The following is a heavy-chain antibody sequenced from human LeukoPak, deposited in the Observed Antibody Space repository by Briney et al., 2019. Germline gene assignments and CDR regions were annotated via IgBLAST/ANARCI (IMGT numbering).Heavy chain of an antibody. D-gene: IGHD3-16*01. V-gene: IGHV1-8*01. Sequence: GASVKVSCKASGYTFTSYDINWVRQATGRGLEWMGWMNPNSGNTGYAQKFQDRVTMTRNTSISTAYMELSSLRSEDTAVYYCARGPHLRFGEVYYYYYMDVWGKGTTVTVSS. CDR2: MNPNSGNT. J-gene: IGHJ6*03. CDR1: GYTFTSYD. CDR3: ARGPHLRFGEVYYYYYMDV.